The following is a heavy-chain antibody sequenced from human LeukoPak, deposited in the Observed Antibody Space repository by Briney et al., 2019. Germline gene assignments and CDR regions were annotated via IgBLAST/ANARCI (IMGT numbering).Heavy chain of an antibody. Sequence: PGGSLRLSCAASGFTFSSYWMSWVRQAPGKGLEWVANIKQDGSEKYYVDSVKGRFTISRDNAKNSLYLQMNSLRAEDTAVYYCASNYYDSSGDYDHRFDYWGQGTLVTVSS. CDR3: ASNYYDSSGDYDHRFDY. J-gene: IGHJ4*02. CDR2: IKQDGSEK. CDR1: GFTFSSYW. V-gene: IGHV3-7*01. D-gene: IGHD3-22*01.